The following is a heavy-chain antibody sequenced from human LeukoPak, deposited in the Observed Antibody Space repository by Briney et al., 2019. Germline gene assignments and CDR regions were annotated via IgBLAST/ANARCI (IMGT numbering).Heavy chain of an antibody. D-gene: IGHD5-24*01. Sequence: SETLSLTCTVSGGSISSSSYYWGWIRQPPGKGLEWIGSIYYSGSTYYNPSLKSRVTISVDTAKNQFSLKLSSVTAADTAVYYCARGRDGYNFLNRGEYYYFDYWGQGTLVTVSS. V-gene: IGHV4-39*07. CDR2: IYYSGST. J-gene: IGHJ4*02. CDR1: GGSISSSSYY. CDR3: ARGRDGYNFLNRGEYYYFDY.